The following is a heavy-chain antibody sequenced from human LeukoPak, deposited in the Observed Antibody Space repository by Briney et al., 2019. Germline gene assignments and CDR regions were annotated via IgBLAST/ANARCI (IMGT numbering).Heavy chain of an antibody. CDR2: ISVSGGVR. Sequence: GGSLRLSCVASGYPFSSYSMNWIRQAPGKGLEWVSYISVSGGVRSYADSVKGRFTISRDNSKNMVFLQMNSLRAEDTAVYYCAKEGRIAVSGLYLDHWGQGTLVTVSS. V-gene: IGHV3-48*01. J-gene: IGHJ4*02. CDR1: GYPFSSYS. CDR3: AKEGRIAVSGLYLDH. D-gene: IGHD6-19*01.